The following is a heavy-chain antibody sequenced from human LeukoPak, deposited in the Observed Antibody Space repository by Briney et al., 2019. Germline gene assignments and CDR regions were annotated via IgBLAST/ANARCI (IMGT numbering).Heavy chain of an antibody. Sequence: GGSLRLSCAASGFTFSSYWMSWVRQAPGKGLEWVANIKQDGSEKYYVDSVKGRFTISRDNAKNSLYLQMNSLRAEDTAVYYCARAGRWELLGYDAFDIWGQGTKVTVSS. CDR1: GFTFSSYW. CDR2: IKQDGSEK. D-gene: IGHD1-26*01. J-gene: IGHJ3*02. V-gene: IGHV3-7*01. CDR3: ARAGRWELLGYDAFDI.